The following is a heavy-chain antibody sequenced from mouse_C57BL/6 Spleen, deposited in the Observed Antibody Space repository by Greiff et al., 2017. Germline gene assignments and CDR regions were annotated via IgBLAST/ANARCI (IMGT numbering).Heavy chain of an antibody. Sequence: QVQLQQSGAELVRPGTSVKVSCKASGYAFTNYLIEWVKQRPGQGLEWIGVINPGSGGTNYNEKFKGKATLTADKSSSTAYMQLSSLTSEDSAVXFCARSLYGIDWYFDVWGTGTTVTVSS. D-gene: IGHD2-1*01. CDR3: ARSLYGIDWYFDV. J-gene: IGHJ1*03. CDR1: GYAFTNYL. V-gene: IGHV1-54*01. CDR2: INPGSGGT.